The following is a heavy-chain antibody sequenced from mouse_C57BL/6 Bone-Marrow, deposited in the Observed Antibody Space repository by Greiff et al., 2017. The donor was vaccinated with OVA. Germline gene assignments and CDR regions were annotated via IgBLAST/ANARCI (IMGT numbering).Heavy chain of an antibody. CDR2: IDPSDSYT. D-gene: IGHD2-4*01. J-gene: IGHJ4*01. V-gene: IGHV1-50*01. Sequence: QVQLQQPGAELVKPGASVKLSCKASGYTFTSYWMQWVKQRPGQGLEWIGEIDPSDSYTNYNQKFKGKATLTVDTSSSTAYMQLSSLTSEDSAVYYCAIDYDYAMDYWVQGTSVTVSS. CDR3: AIDYDYAMDY. CDR1: GYTFTSYW.